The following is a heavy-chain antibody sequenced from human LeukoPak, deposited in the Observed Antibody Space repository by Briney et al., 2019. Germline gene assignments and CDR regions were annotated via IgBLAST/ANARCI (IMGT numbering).Heavy chain of an antibody. CDR3: ARTGNYDFWSGYSNWFDP. CDR1: GGSISSGDYY. CDR2: IYHSGST. J-gene: IGHJ5*02. Sequence: SQTLSLTCTVPGGSISSGDYYWGWIRQPPGKGLEWIGSIYHSGSTYYNPSLKSRVTTSVDTSKNQFSLKLSSVTAADTAVYYCARTGNYDFWSGYSNWFDPWGQGTLVTVSS. V-gene: IGHV4-39*07. D-gene: IGHD3-3*01.